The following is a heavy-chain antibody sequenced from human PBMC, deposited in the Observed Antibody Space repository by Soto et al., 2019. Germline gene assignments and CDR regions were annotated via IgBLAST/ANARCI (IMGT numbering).Heavy chain of an antibody. CDR1: GGTFSSYT. J-gene: IGHJ3*02. Sequence: SVKVSCKASGGTFSSYTISWVRQAPGQGLEWMGRIIPILGIANYAQKFQGRVTITADKSTSTAYMELSSLRSEDTAVYYCARDTAARPTNVAFDIWGKGTMVTVSS. CDR2: IIPILGIA. V-gene: IGHV1-69*04. CDR3: ARDTAARPTNVAFDI. D-gene: IGHD6-6*01.